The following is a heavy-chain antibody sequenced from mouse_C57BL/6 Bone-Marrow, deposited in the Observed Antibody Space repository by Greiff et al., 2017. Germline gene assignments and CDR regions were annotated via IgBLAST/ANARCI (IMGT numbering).Heavy chain of an antibody. D-gene: IGHD1-1*01. CDR1: GYTFTGYW. V-gene: IGHV1-9*01. CDR2: ILPGSGST. J-gene: IGHJ3*01. CDR3: GSPIYYYGSAY. Sequence: VQLQQSGAELMKPGASVKLSCKATGYTFTGYWIEWVKQRPGHGLEWIGEILPGSGSTNYNEKFKGKATFTADTSSNTAYMQLSSLTTEDAACYDCGSPIYYYGSAYWGQGTRVTVTA.